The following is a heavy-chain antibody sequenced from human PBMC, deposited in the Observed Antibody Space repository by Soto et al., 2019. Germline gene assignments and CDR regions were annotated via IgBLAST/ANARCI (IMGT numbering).Heavy chain of an antibody. V-gene: IGHV1-69*05. CDR3: ARTSVAQSEDYFDY. CDR2: IISIIGTT. Sequence: SVKVSCKASGGTFSSYAISWVRQAPGQGLEWMGGIISIIGTTKYAQKFQGRVTMTTDKSTNTVYMELRSLRSGDTAVYYCARTSVAQSEDYFDYWGQGTLVTVSS. J-gene: IGHJ4*02. D-gene: IGHD5-12*01. CDR1: GGTFSSYA.